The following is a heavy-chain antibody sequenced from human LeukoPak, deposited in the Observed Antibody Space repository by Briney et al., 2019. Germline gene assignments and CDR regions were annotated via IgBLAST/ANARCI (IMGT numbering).Heavy chain of an antibody. CDR1: GFTVSSNY. CDR2: ISGSGGST. CDR3: AKDRTGSSLSN. J-gene: IGHJ4*02. Sequence: GGSLRLSCAVSGFTVSSNYMSWVRQAPGKGLEWVSAISGSGGSTYYADSVKGRFTISRDNSKNTLYLQMNSLRAEDTAVYYCAKDRTGSSLSNWGQGTLVTVSS. D-gene: IGHD6-6*01. V-gene: IGHV3-23*01.